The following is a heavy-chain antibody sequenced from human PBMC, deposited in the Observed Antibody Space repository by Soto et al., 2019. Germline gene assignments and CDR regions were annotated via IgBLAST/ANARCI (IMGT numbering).Heavy chain of an antibody. J-gene: IGHJ5*02. CDR2: MNPDSGNT. CDR1: GYTFTNYD. V-gene: IGHV1-8*01. D-gene: IGHD3-16*01. Sequence: QVQLVQSGAEVKKPGASVKVSCKASGYTFTNYDIHWVRLATGQGLEWMGWMNPDSGNTGQSKQXXGXXTMTRDTSISTAYMEMSSLRSEDTAVYYCARGRFRRTWFDPWGQGTLVTVSS. CDR3: ARGRFRRTWFDP.